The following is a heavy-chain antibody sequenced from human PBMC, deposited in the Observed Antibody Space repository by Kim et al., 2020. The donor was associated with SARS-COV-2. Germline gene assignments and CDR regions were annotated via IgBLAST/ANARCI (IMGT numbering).Heavy chain of an antibody. V-gene: IGHV4-34*01. D-gene: IGHD6-13*01. J-gene: IGHJ4*02. Sequence: NPALKRRVTISVDTSKNQFSLKLSSVTAADTAVYYCARGRGRTSSSWPDYWGQGTLVTVSS. CDR3: ARGRGRTSSSWPDY.